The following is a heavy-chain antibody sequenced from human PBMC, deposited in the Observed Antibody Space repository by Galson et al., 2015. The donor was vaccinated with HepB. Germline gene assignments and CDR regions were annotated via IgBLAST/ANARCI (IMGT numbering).Heavy chain of an antibody. J-gene: IGHJ6*03. CDR3: ARDPGSYYYYYYMDV. CDR1: GYTFTSYY. D-gene: IGHD1-26*01. CDR2: INPRGGST. Sequence: SVKVSCKASGYTFTSYYMHWVRQAPGQGLEWMGIINPRGGSTSYAQKFQGRVTMTRDTSTSTVYMELSSLRSEDTAVYYCARDPGSYYYYYYMDVWGKGTTVTVSS. V-gene: IGHV1-46*01.